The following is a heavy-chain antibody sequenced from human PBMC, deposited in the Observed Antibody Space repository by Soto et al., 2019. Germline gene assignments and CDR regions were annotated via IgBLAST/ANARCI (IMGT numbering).Heavy chain of an antibody. D-gene: IGHD1-26*01. CDR2: STHTGNT. CDR1: GYAFPHYV. J-gene: IGHJ4*02. V-gene: IGHV1-18*01. CDR3: ARSGEHPLDY. Sequence: ASVKVSCKTSGYAFPHYVINWVRQAPGHGLEWMGFSTHTGNTNYAQNFQGRVVLTTDTSTSTAYMEVTSLRSDDTAVYYCARSGEHPLDYWGQGTPVTVSA.